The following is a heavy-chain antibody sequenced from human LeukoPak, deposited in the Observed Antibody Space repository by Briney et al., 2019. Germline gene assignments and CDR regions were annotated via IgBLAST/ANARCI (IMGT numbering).Heavy chain of an antibody. V-gene: IGHV1-69*13. Sequence: GASVKVSCKASGGTFSSYAISWVRQAPGQGLEWMGGIIPIFGTANYAQKFQGRVMITADESTSTAYMELSSLRSEDTAVYYCASGGSGRYAGYWGQGTLVTVSS. J-gene: IGHJ4*02. CDR2: IIPIFGTA. D-gene: IGHD3-10*01. CDR1: GGTFSSYA. CDR3: ASGGSGRYAGY.